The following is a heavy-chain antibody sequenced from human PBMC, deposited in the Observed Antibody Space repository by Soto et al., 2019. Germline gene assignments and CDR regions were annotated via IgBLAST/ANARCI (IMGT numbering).Heavy chain of an antibody. V-gene: IGHV3-15*01. Sequence: VQLVESGGSLVKPGGSLRISCAASGFALANAWMSWVRQAPGRGLEWVGRISTKSDGEKNDYSAPVKGRFTVSRDNTRNTIYVQMASLKPEETGIYYRTPRIGWGQGTRVTVSS. D-gene: IGHD1-26*01. CDR3: TPRIG. J-gene: IGHJ4*02. CDR2: ISTKSDGEKN. CDR1: GFALANAW.